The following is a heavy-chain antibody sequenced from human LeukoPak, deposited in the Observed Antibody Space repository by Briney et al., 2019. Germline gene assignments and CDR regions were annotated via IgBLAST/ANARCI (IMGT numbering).Heavy chain of an antibody. D-gene: IGHD4-11*01. J-gene: IGHJ4*02. CDR3: ARYSNYCVDY. CDR2: IYYGGST. CDR1: GGSISSYY. V-gene: IGHV4-59*01. Sequence: SETLSLTCTVSGGSISSYYWSWIRQPPGKGLECIGYIYYGGSTNYNPSLKSRVTMSVDTSRNQFSLKLSSVTAADTAVYYCARYSNYCVDYWGQGTLVTVSS.